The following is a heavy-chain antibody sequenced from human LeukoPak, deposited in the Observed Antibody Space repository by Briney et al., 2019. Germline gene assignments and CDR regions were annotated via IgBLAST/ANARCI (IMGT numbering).Heavy chain of an antibody. CDR3: AREVSTRTPDDYYFYYMDV. J-gene: IGHJ6*03. Sequence: PSETLSLTCTVSGGSVSSYYWSWIRQPPGKGLEWIGYIYYSGSTNYNPSLKSRVTISVDTSKNQFSLKLTSVTAADTALYYCAREVSTRTPDDYYFYYMDVWGKGTPVLVSS. CDR1: GGSVSSYY. V-gene: IGHV4-59*02. D-gene: IGHD1-1*01. CDR2: IYYSGST.